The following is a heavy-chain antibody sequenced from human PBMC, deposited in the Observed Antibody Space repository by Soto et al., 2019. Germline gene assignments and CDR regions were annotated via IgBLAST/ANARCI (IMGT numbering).Heavy chain of an antibody. J-gene: IGHJ6*02. Sequence: ASVKVSCKASGYTFTGYHIHWVRQAPGQGLEWMGWINPHSGGTDYAQKFQGRVTMTRDTSISTAYMEVGRLRSDDTAEYYCARMVDIVAPTYYYYYGMDVWGRGTTVTVSS. CDR2: INPHSGGT. CDR1: GYTFTGYH. CDR3: ARMVDIVAPTYYYYYGMDV. V-gene: IGHV1-2*02. D-gene: IGHD5-12*01.